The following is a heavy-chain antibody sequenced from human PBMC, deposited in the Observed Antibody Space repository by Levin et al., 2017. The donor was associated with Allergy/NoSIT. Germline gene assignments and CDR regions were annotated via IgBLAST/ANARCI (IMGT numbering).Heavy chain of an antibody. CDR1: GFTFSNAW. V-gene: IGHV3-15*01. Sequence: GGSLRLSCAASGFTFSNAWMSWVRQAPGKGLEWVGRIKSKTDGGTTDYAAPVKGRFTISRDDSKNTLYLQMNSLKTEDTAVYYCTTDHVLLWFGELVYYFDYWGQGTLVTVSS. CDR3: TTDHVLLWFGELVYYFDY. D-gene: IGHD3-10*01. CDR2: IKSKTDGGTT. J-gene: IGHJ4*02.